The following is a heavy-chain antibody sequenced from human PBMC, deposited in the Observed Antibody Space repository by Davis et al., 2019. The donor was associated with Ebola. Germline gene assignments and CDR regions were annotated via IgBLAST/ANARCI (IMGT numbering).Heavy chain of an antibody. CDR2: IAHDGSVK. Sequence: GESLKISCVASGFTFSNYAMNWVRQAPGKGLEWVANIAHDGSVKQYLDSVKGRFTISRDNAKNSLYLQVSSLRAEDTAVYYCAKYSGRALDYWGQGNLVTVSS. CDR3: AKYSGRALDY. J-gene: IGHJ4*02. V-gene: IGHV3-7*01. CDR1: GFTFSNYA. D-gene: IGHD1-26*01.